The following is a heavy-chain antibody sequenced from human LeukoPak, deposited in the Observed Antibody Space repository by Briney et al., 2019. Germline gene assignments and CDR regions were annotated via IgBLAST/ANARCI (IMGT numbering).Heavy chain of an antibody. CDR3: ARVKGVGRYCSGGSCFKGLGSRYYYYYMDV. J-gene: IGHJ6*03. D-gene: IGHD2-15*01. V-gene: IGHV4-31*03. CDR2: IYYSGST. CDR1: GGSISSGGYY. Sequence: PSETLSLTCTVSGGSISSGGYYWSWIRQHPGKGLEWIGYIYYSGSTYYNPSLKSRVTISVDTSKNQFSLKLSSVTAADTAVYYCARVKGVGRYCSGGSCFKGLGSRYYYYYMDVWGKGTTVTVSS.